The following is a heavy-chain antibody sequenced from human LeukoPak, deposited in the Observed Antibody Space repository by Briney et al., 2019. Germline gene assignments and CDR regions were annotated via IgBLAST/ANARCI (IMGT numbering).Heavy chain of an antibody. J-gene: IGHJ3*02. D-gene: IGHD1-26*01. CDR2: IRYDGSNK. CDR3: ARSPLWWELLGAFDI. V-gene: IGHV3-30*02. CDR1: GFTFSSYG. Sequence: GGSLRLSCAASGFTFSSYGMHWVRQAPGKGLEWVAFIRYDGSNKYYADSVKGRFTISRDNAKNSLYLQMNSLRAEDTAVYYCARSPLWWELLGAFDIWGQGTMVTVSS.